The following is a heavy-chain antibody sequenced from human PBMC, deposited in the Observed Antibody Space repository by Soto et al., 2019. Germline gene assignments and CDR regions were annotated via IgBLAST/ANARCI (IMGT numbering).Heavy chain of an antibody. CDR3: ARLSWIFNWFDP. CDR1: GGSFSGYY. D-gene: IGHD2-2*03. J-gene: IGHJ5*02. CDR2: INHSGST. V-gene: IGHV4-34*01. Sequence: SETLSLTCAVYGGSFSGYYWSWIRQPQGKGLEWIGEINHSGSTNYNPSLKSRVTISVDTSKNQFSLKLSSVTAADTAVYYCARLSWIFNWFDPWGQGTLVTVSS.